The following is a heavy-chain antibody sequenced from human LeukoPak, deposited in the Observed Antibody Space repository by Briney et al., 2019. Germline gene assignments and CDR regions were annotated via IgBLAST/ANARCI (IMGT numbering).Heavy chain of an antibody. CDR2: IYHSGST. Sequence: SQTLSLTCAVSGGSISSGGYSWSWIRQPPGKGLEWIGYIYHSGSTYYNPSLKSRVTISVDRSKNQFSLKLSSVTAADTAVYYCARAIPYNWFDPWGQGTLVTVSS. D-gene: IGHD2-2*02. CDR3: ARAIPYNWFDP. V-gene: IGHV4-30-2*01. CDR1: GGSISSGGYS. J-gene: IGHJ5*02.